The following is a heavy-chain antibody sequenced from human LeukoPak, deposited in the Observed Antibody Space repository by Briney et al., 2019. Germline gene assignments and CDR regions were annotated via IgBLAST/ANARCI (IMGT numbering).Heavy chain of an antibody. Sequence: SETLSLTCTVSGDSISSYYWSWIRQPPGKGLEWIGYIYYSGSTNYNPSLKSRVTISVDTSKNQFSLKLSSVTAADTAVYYCAGGGSYYWFDPWGQGTLVTVSS. V-gene: IGHV4-59*01. J-gene: IGHJ5*02. D-gene: IGHD1-26*01. CDR2: IYYSGST. CDR1: GDSISSYY. CDR3: AGGGSYYWFDP.